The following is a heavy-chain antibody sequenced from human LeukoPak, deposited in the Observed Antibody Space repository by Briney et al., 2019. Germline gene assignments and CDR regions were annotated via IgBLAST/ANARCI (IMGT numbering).Heavy chain of an antibody. V-gene: IGHV3-66*02. CDR3: ARALYDFWSGYTLDY. CDR1: GFTVSSNY. J-gene: IGHJ4*02. Sequence: GGSLRLSCAASGFTVSSNYMSWVRQAPGKGLEWVSVIYSGGSTYYADSVKGRFTISRDNSKNTLYLQMNSLRAEDTAVHYCARALYDFWSGYTLDYWGQGTLVTVSS. D-gene: IGHD3-3*01. CDR2: IYSGGST.